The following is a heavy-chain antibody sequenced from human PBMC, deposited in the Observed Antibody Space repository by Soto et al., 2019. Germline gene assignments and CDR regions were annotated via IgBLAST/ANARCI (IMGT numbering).Heavy chain of an antibody. D-gene: IGHD4-17*01. CDR1: GGSISSGGYY. Sequence: SETLSLTCTVSGGSISSGGYYWSWIRQHPGKGLEWIGYIYYSGSTYYNPSLKSRVTISVDTSKNQFSLKLSSVTAADTAVYYCARTTTTTVTTYPYYFDYWGQGTLVTVSS. J-gene: IGHJ4*02. CDR3: ARTTTTTVTTYPYYFDY. CDR2: IYYSGST. V-gene: IGHV4-31*03.